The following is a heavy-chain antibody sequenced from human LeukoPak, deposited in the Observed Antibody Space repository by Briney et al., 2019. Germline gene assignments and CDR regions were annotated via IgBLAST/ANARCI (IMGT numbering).Heavy chain of an antibody. CDR3: AKTYGSGSYEYRLDY. Sequence: GGSLRLSCAASGFTFSSYGMHWVRQAPGKGVEGVAVISYDGSNKYYADSVKGRFTIPRDNSKNTLYLQMNSLRAEDTAVYYCAKTYGSGSYEYRLDYWGQGTLVTVSS. J-gene: IGHJ4*02. CDR1: GFTFSSYG. CDR2: ISYDGSNK. V-gene: IGHV3-30*18. D-gene: IGHD3-10*01.